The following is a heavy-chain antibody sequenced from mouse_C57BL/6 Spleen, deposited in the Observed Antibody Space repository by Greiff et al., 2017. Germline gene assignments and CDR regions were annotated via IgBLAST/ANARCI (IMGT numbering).Heavy chain of an antibody. J-gene: IGHJ1*03. Sequence: EVQLQQSGPELVKPGASVKISCKASGYTFTDYYMNWVKQSHGKSLEWIGDINPNNGGTSYNQKFKGKGTLTVDKSSSTAYMELRSLTSEDSAVYYCARRDYDRYFDVWGTGTTVTVSS. D-gene: IGHD2-4*01. V-gene: IGHV1-26*01. CDR1: GYTFTDYY. CDR3: ARRDYDRYFDV. CDR2: INPNNGGT.